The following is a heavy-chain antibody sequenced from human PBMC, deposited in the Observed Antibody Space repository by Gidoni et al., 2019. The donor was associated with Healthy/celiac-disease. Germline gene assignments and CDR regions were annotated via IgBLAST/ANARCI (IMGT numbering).Heavy chain of an antibody. D-gene: IGHD3-16*01. CDR1: GFTFSSYE. CDR3: ARGLTFGGVYW. V-gene: IGHV3-48*03. CDR2: ISSSGSTI. J-gene: IGHJ4*02. Sequence: EVQLVESGGGLVQPGGSLRLSCAASGFTFSSYEMNWVRQAPGKGLEWVSYISSSGSTIYYADSVKGRFTISRDNAKNSLYLQMNSLRAEDTAVYYCARGLTFGGVYWWGQGTLVTVSS.